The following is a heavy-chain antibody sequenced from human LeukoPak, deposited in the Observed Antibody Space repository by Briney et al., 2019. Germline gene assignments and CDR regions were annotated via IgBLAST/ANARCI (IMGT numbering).Heavy chain of an antibody. V-gene: IGHV4-39*07. Sequence: SETLSLTCTVSGGSISSSSYYWGWIRQPPGKGLESIGNIYYTGSTYYNPSLKSRVTISVDTSKNQFSLKLSSVTAADTAVYYCARANYYGSGSPFDPWGQGTLVTVSS. J-gene: IGHJ5*02. CDR3: ARANYYGSGSPFDP. D-gene: IGHD3-10*01. CDR2: IYYTGST. CDR1: GGSISSSSYY.